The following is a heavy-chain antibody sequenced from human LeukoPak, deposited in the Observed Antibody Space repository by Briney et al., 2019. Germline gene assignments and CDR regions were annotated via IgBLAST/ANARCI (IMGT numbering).Heavy chain of an antibody. J-gene: IGHJ4*02. CDR2: IYHSGST. CDR1: GYSISSGYC. CDR3: ARDLDFGVVTEYFDY. Sequence: SETLSLTCTVSGYSISSGYCWGWIRQPPGKGLEWIGSIYHSGSTYYNPSLKSRVTISVDTSKNQFSLKLSSVTAADTAVYYCARDLDFGVVTEYFDYWGQGTLVTVSS. D-gene: IGHD3-3*01. V-gene: IGHV4-38-2*02.